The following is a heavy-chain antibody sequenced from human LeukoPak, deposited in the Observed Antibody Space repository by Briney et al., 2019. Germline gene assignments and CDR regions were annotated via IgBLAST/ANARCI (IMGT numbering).Heavy chain of an antibody. D-gene: IGHD3-22*01. CDR2: INQDGSEK. Sequence: GGSLRLSCAASGFTFSSYWMSWVRQAPGKGLEWVANINQDGSEKYYVDSVKGRFTISRDNAKNSLYLQMNSLRAEDTAVYYCAKMYYYDSSGYYGAFDIWGQGTMVTVSS. CDR3: AKMYYYDSSGYYGAFDI. V-gene: IGHV3-7*01. CDR1: GFTFSSYW. J-gene: IGHJ3*02.